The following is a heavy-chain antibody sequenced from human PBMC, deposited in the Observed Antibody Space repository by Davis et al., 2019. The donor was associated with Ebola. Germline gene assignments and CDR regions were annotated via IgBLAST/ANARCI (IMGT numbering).Heavy chain of an antibody. D-gene: IGHD3-10*01. V-gene: IGHV3-21*01. Sequence: GESLKISCAASGFTFSSYSMNWVRQAPGKGLEWVSSISSSSSYIYYADSVKGRFTISRDNAKNSLYLQMNSLRDEDTAVYYCARRGRGTLDAFDIWGQGTMVTVSS. CDR3: ARRGRGTLDAFDI. J-gene: IGHJ3*02. CDR1: GFTFSSYS. CDR2: ISSSSSYI.